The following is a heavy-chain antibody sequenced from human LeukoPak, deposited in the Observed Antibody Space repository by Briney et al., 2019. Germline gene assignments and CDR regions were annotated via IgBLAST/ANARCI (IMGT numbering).Heavy chain of an antibody. D-gene: IGHD2-8*01. J-gene: IGHJ4*02. CDR2: INPNSGGT. V-gene: IGHV1-2*02. Sequence: ASVKVSCKASGYTFTGYYMHWVRQAPGQGLEWMGWINPNSGGTNYAQKFQGRVTMTRDTSISTAYMELSRLRSDDTAVYYCARAYCTNGVCYIDYWGQGTLVTVSS. CDR3: ARAYCTNGVCYIDY. CDR1: GYTFTGYY.